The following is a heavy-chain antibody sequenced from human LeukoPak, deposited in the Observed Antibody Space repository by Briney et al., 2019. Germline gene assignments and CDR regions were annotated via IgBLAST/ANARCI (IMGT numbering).Heavy chain of an antibody. CDR1: GFTFSSYG. Sequence: PGGSLRLSCAASGFTFSSYGMHWVRQAPGKGLECVAFIRYDGSNKYYADSVKGRFTISRDNSKNTLYLQMNSLRAEDTAVYYCAKQPLYDILTGYYPPDYYYYMDVWGKGTTVTISS. J-gene: IGHJ6*03. CDR2: IRYDGSNK. V-gene: IGHV3-30*02. D-gene: IGHD3-9*01. CDR3: AKQPLYDILTGYYPPDYYYYMDV.